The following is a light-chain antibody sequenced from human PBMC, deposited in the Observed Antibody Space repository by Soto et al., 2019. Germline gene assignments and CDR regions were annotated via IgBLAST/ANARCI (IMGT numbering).Light chain of an antibody. CDR1: QTISNY. CDR3: LQYNNWPPWT. V-gene: IGKV3-15*01. J-gene: IGKJ1*01. Sequence: EIVMTQSPATLSVSPGERATLSCRASQTISNYLAWYQQKPGQAPRLLISGASTRATGIPARFSGSGSGTDFTLTISSLQSEDFAVYYCLQYNNWPPWTFGQGTKVEIK. CDR2: GAS.